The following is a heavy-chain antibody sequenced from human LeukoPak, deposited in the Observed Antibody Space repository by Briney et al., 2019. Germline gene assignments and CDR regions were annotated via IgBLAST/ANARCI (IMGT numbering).Heavy chain of an antibody. CDR1: GGSISSGSYY. J-gene: IGHJ6*03. CDR3: ATGHRFLEWSFSPMPPGFYYMDV. D-gene: IGHD3-3*01. CDR2: IYTSGST. V-gene: IGHV4-61*02. Sequence: SQTLSLTCTVSGGSISSGSYYWSWIRQPAGKGLEGIGRIYTSGSTNYNPSLKSRVTMSVDTSKNQFSLKLSSVTAADTAVYYCATGHRFLEWSFSPMPPGFYYMDVWGRGTTVTVSS.